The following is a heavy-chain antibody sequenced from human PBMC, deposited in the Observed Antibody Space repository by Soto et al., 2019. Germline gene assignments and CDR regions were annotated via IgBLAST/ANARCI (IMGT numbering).Heavy chain of an antibody. Sequence: SCPTLVNPTQTLTLTCTFSGFSLSTSGVGVGWIRQPPGKALEWLALIYWNDDKRYSPSLKSRLTITKDTSKNQVVLTMTNMDPVDTATYYCAHLYYYDSSGYYFDYWGQGTLVTVSS. CDR2: IYWNDDK. V-gene: IGHV2-5*01. CDR3: AHLYYYDSSGYYFDY. CDR1: GFSLSTSGVG. D-gene: IGHD3-22*01. J-gene: IGHJ4*02.